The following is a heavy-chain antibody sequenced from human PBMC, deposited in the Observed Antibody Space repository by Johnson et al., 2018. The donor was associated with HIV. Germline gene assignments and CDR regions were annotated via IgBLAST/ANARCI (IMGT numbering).Heavy chain of an antibody. CDR1: GFTFTNYW. CDR2: INQDGSEK. J-gene: IGHJ3*02. Sequence: VQLVESGGGLVQPGGSLRLSCAASGFTFTNYWMSWVRQVPGKGLEWMANINQDGSEKYYVGSLEGRFTISRDDSKNTLYLQMNSLRAEDTAVYYCARARDRSSSRDAFDIWGQGTMVTVSS. CDR3: ARARDRSSSRDAFDI. D-gene: IGHD6-13*01. V-gene: IGHV3-7*02.